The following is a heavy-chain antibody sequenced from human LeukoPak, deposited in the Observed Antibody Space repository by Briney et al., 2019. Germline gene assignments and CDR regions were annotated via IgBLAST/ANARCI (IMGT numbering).Heavy chain of an antibody. CDR2: ISGDGGST. CDR3: AREVESSGWYDF. V-gene: IGHV3-43*02. Sequence: GGSLRLYCAAPGFIFHDYAIHLVCQPPGKGLEWVSLISGDGGSTFYADSVKGRFTISRDNSKNSLYLQMSSLRIEDTALYYCAREVESSGWYDFWGQGTLVTVSS. CDR1: GFIFHDYA. J-gene: IGHJ5*01. D-gene: IGHD3-22*01.